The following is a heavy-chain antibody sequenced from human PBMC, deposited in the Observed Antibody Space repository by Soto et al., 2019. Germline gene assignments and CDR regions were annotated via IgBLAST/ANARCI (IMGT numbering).Heavy chain of an antibody. J-gene: IGHJ4*02. CDR2: TSYDGNNE. Sequence: PGGSLRLSCAACGLTFCNYAMHWVRQAPGKGLEWVALTSYDGNNEYYTDSVKGRFTISRDNSKNTLFLQMNSPRPEDTAVYYCAKDKGVFNWATSYFDYWGQGALVTVSS. V-gene: IGHV3-30*18. CDR1: GLTFCNYA. D-gene: IGHD1-1*01. CDR3: AKDKGVFNWATSYFDY.